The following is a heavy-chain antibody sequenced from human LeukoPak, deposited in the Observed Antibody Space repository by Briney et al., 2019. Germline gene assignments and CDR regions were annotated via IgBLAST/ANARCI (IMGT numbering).Heavy chain of an antibody. V-gene: IGHV3-15*01. CDR3: ARESTHLYSSSSDDPYYYYCMDV. Sequence: GGSLRLSCAASGFTFSNAWMSWVRQAPGKGLEWVGRIKNKTDGGTTDYAAPVKGRFTISRDNAKNSLYLQMNSLRAEDTAVYYCARESTHLYSSSSDDPYYYYCMDVWGKGTTVTVSS. CDR1: GFTFSNAW. J-gene: IGHJ6*03. D-gene: IGHD6-6*01. CDR2: IKNKTDGGTT.